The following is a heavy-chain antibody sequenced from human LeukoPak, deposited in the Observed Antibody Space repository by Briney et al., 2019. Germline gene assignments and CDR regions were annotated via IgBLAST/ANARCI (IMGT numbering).Heavy chain of an antibody. CDR3: ARGIGAFDI. J-gene: IGHJ3*02. D-gene: IGHD1-26*01. Sequence: GSSVKVSCKASGGTFSSYTISWVRQAPGQGLEWMGRIIPILRITNYAQKFQGRVTITTDESTSTAYMELSSLRSEDTAVYYCARGIGAFDIWGQGTMVTVSS. V-gene: IGHV1-69*16. CDR1: GGTFSSYT. CDR2: IIPILRIT.